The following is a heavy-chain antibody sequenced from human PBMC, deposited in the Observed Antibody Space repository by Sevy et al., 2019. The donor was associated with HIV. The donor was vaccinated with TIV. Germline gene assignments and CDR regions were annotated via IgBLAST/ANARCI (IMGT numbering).Heavy chain of an antibody. CDR1: GFSLSTSGVG. D-gene: IGHD1-1*01. J-gene: IGHJ4*02. CDR3: ARRRSHWHFDY. CDR2: IYWDDDK. Sequence: SGPTLENPTQTLTLTCTFSGFSLSTSGVGVGWIRQPPGKALEWLALIYWDDDKRYSPSLESRLTITKDTSKNQVVLTMTNMDPVDTATYYCARRRSHWHFDYWGQGTLVTVSS. V-gene: IGHV2-5*02.